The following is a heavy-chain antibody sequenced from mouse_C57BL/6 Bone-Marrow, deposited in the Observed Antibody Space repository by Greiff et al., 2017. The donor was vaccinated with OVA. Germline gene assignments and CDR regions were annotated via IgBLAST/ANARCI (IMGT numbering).Heavy chain of an antibody. D-gene: IGHD1-1*01. CDR2: IYPGDGDT. CDR3: ARRTTVVAKYYAMDY. CDR1: GYAFSSYW. J-gene: IGHJ4*01. V-gene: IGHV1-80*01. Sequence: QVQLQQSGAELVKPGASVKISCKASGYAFSSYWMNWVKQRPGKGLEWIGQIYPGDGDTNYNGKFKGKATLTADKSSSTAYNQLSSMTSEDSAVYFCARRTTVVAKYYAMDYWGQGTSVTVAS.